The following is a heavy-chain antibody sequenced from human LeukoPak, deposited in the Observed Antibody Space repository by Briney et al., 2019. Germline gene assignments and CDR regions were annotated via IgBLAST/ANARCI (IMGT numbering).Heavy chain of an antibody. CDR1: GFIFSNSV. CDR3: AKGYSYAFDY. D-gene: IGHD3-16*01. CDR2: IRKDGSIK. Sequence: GGSLRPSCVASGFIFSNSVMHWVRQAPGKGLEWVAFIRKDGSIKYYADSVRGRFTFSRDNSKNTVYLQMSSLGADDTAVYYCAKGYSYAFDYWGQGTLVTVSS. V-gene: IGHV3-30*02. J-gene: IGHJ4*02.